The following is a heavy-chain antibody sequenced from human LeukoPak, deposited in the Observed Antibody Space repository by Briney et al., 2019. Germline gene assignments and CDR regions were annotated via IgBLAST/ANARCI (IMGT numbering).Heavy chain of an antibody. CDR3: AKGDLRVVGATTGYFQH. CDR2: ISYDGSNK. Sequence: PGRSLRLSCAASGFTFSSYAMHWVRQAPGKGLEWVAVISYDGSNKYYADSVKGRFTISRDNSKNTLYLQMNSLRAEDTAVYYCAKGDLRVVGATTGYFQHWGQGTLVTVSS. V-gene: IGHV3-30-3*01. D-gene: IGHD1-26*01. CDR1: GFTFSSYA. J-gene: IGHJ1*01.